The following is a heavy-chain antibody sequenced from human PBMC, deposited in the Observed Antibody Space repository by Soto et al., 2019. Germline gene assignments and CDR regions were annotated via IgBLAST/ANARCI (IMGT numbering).Heavy chain of an antibody. CDR1: GFSFNNYA. J-gene: IGHJ4*02. Sequence: GGSLRLSCAASGFSFNNYAMTWVRQAPGKGLEWVSGISGNGDNSYYADSVKGRFTISRDNSRNTLSLQMNSLRAEDTAVYFCAKGASYYCSGGSCYSDYWGQGTLVTVSS. CDR2: ISGNGDNS. D-gene: IGHD2-15*01. V-gene: IGHV3-23*01. CDR3: AKGASYYCSGGSCYSDY.